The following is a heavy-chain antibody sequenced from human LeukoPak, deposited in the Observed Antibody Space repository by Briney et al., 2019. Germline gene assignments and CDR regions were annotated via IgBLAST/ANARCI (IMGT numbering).Heavy chain of an antibody. Sequence: SDTPSLTCAVSGYSISSSNWWGWIRQPPGKGLEWIGYIYYSGSTYYNPSLKSRVTISVDTSKNQFSLKLSSVTAADTAVYYCARDKRGVPAANDYWGQGTLVTVSS. CDR2: IYYSGST. D-gene: IGHD2-2*01. V-gene: IGHV4-28*03. CDR3: ARDKRGVPAANDY. CDR1: GYSISSSNW. J-gene: IGHJ4*02.